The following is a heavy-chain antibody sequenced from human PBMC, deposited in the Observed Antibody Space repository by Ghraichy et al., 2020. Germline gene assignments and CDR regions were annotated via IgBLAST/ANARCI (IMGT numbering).Heavy chain of an antibody. J-gene: IGHJ4*02. D-gene: IGHD5-24*01. CDR1: GGSISSSSYY. Sequence: SQTLSLTCTVSGGSISSSSYYWGWIRQSPGAGLEWIGSIKYTGSIYYSPSLKSRVTISVDSSKNQLSLKLTSVTAADTSVYYCAQFPTFWGQGTLVTVSS. V-gene: IGHV4-39*01. CDR3: AQFPTF. CDR2: IKYTGSI.